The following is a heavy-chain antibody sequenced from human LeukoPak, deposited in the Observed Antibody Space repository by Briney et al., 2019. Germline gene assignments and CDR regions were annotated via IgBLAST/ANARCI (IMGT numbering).Heavy chain of an antibody. CDR1: GFTFSSYW. D-gene: IGHD6-13*01. Sequence: PGGSLRLSCAASGFTFSSYWMSWVRQAPGKGLEWVAVISYDGSNKYYADSVKGRFTISRDNSKNTLYLQMNSLRAEDTAVYYCARVVMGRIAAATDYWGQGTLVTVSS. CDR3: ARVVMGRIAAATDY. CDR2: ISYDGSNK. V-gene: IGHV3-30-3*01. J-gene: IGHJ4*02.